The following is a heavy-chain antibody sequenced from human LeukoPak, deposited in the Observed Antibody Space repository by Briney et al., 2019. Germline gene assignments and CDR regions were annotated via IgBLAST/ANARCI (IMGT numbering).Heavy chain of an antibody. CDR3: ARDLGRIVGVTGGLAFNI. CDR1: GGSVSSGGYY. J-gene: IGHJ3*02. Sequence: PSETLSLTCTVSGGSVSSGGYYWSWIRQHPGKALEWLGYIYYSGSTFYNPSLESRLIISVDTAKTQFSLKLSSVTAADTAVYYCARDLGRIVGVTGGLAFNIWGQGTAVTVSS. V-gene: IGHV4-31*03. D-gene: IGHD1-26*01. CDR2: IYYSGST.